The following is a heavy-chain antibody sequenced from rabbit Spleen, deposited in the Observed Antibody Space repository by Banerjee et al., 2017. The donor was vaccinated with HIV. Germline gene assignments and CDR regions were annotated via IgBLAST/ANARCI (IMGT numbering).Heavy chain of an antibody. D-gene: IGHD8-1*01. CDR1: GFDFSSYG. CDR3: ARDTGTSFSTYGMDL. J-gene: IGHJ6*01. CDR2: VAGSSSGFS. Sequence: QEQLVESGGGLVQPGGSLKLSCKASGFDFSSYGVSWVRQAPGKGLEWISCVAGSSSGFSYSATWAKGRFTCSKTSSTTVDLKMTSLTVADTATYFCARDTGTSFSTYGMDLWGPGTLVTVS. V-gene: IGHV1S45*01.